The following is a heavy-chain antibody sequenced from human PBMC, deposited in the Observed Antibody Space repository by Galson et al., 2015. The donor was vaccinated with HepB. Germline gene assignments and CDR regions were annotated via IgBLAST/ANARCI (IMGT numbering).Heavy chain of an antibody. CDR2: IKSKTDGGTT. D-gene: IGHD2-2*01. J-gene: IGHJ5*02. Sequence: SLRLSCAATGFTFNNVWMNWVRQAPGKGLEWVGRIKSKTDGGTTESAAPVKGRFTISRDESKNTLSMQMNSLKTDDTAVYYCTTDVYFSSYWSWFDPWGQGTLVTVSS. V-gene: IGHV3-15*01. CDR1: GFTFNNVW. CDR3: TTDVYFSSYWSWFDP.